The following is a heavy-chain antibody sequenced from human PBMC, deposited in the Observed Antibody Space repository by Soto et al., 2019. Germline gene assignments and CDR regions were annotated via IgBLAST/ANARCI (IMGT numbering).Heavy chain of an antibody. V-gene: IGHV4-30-4*01. Sequence: SETLSLTCTVSGGSISSGDYYWSWIRQPPGKGLEWIGYIYYSGSTYYNPSLKSRVTISVDTSKNQFSLKLSSVTAADTAVYYCARADIAMVRVGFDYWGQGTLVTVSS. CDR3: ARADIAMVRVGFDY. CDR2: IYYSGST. CDR1: GGSISSGDYY. D-gene: IGHD5-18*01. J-gene: IGHJ4*02.